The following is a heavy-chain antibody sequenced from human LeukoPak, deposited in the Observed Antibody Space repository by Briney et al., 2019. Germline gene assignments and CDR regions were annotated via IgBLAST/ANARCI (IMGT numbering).Heavy chain of an antibody. CDR1: GGSFSGYY. J-gene: IGHJ4*02. D-gene: IGHD3-22*01. Sequence: SETLSLTCAVYGGSFSGYYWSWIRQPPGKGLGWIGEINHSGSTNYNPSLKSRVTISVDTSKNQFSLKLSSVTAADTAVYYCARAGRAYYYDSSGYYYGYWGQGTLVTVSS. CDR2: INHSGST. V-gene: IGHV4-34*01. CDR3: ARAGRAYYYDSSGYYYGY.